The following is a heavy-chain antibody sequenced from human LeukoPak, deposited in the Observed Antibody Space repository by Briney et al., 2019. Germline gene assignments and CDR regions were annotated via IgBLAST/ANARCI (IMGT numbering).Heavy chain of an antibody. Sequence: PGGSLRLSCAASEFTFSRYALIWVRQAPGKGLEWVSATGAGGGPTLYADSVKGRFTVSRDNSRDTLYLQMNSLRVEDTAVYYCARDPNGDYVGAFDFWGQGTMVTVSS. J-gene: IGHJ3*01. D-gene: IGHD4-17*01. CDR3: ARDPNGDYVGAFDF. V-gene: IGHV3-23*01. CDR2: TGAGGGPT. CDR1: EFTFSRYA.